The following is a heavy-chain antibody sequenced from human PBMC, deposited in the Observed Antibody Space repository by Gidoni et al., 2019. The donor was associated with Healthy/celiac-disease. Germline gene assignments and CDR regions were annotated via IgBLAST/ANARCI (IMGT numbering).Heavy chain of an antibody. CDR2: SSSY. CDR3: ARHGRIAAAGGNWFDP. D-gene: IGHD6-25*01. Sequence: SSSYYYNPSLKSRVTISVDTSKNQFSLKLSSVTAADTAVYYWARHGRIAAAGGNWFDPWGQGTLVTVSS. V-gene: IGHV4-39*01. J-gene: IGHJ5*02.